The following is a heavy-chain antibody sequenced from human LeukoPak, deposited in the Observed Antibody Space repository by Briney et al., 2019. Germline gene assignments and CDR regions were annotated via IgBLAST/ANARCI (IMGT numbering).Heavy chain of an antibody. CDR2: ISSSGSTI. V-gene: IGHV3-48*03. CDR1: GFTFSSYE. Sequence: GGSLKLSCAASGFTFSSYEMNWVRQAPGKGLEWVSYISSSGSTIYYADSMKGRSTISRDTTKNSLYLQMNSLRAEDTAVYYWARDFLGDSWGQGTLGTVSS. D-gene: IGHD2/OR15-2a*01. CDR3: ARDFLGDS. J-gene: IGHJ4*02.